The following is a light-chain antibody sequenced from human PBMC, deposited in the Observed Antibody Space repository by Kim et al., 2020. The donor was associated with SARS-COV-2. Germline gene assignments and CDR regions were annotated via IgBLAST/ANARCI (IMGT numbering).Light chain of an antibody. CDR2: EVS. CDR1: SSGVGSYNL. V-gene: IGLV2-23*02. Sequence: QSITISCTGTSSGVGSYNLVSWYQQHPGKAPKLMIYEVSKRPSGVSKRFSGSKSGNTASLTISGLQAEDEADYYCCSYAGSSTLVFGGGTQLTVL. CDR3: CSYAGSSTLV. J-gene: IGLJ2*01.